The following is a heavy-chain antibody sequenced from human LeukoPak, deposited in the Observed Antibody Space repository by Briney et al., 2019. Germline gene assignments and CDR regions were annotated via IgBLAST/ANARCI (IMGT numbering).Heavy chain of an antibody. CDR1: GYTFTSYG. V-gene: IGHV1-18*01. CDR3: ARTPYSSSWTPFDY. J-gene: IGHJ4*02. CDR2: ISAYNGNT. Sequence: ASVKVSCKASGYTFTSYGISWVRQAPGQGLEWMGWISAYNGNTNYAQKLQGRVTTTTDTSTSTAYMELRSLRSDDTAVYYCARTPYSSSWTPFDYWGQGTLVTVSS. D-gene: IGHD6-13*01.